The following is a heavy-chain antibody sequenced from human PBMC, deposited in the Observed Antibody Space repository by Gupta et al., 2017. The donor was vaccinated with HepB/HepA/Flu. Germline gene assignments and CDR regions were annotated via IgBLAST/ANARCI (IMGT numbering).Heavy chain of an antibody. J-gene: IGHJ4*02. V-gene: IGHV4-34*01. CDR3: GRVVGFGTSMDY. D-gene: IGHD3-10*01. CDR2: INHSGST. Sequence: SETLSLTCAVYVGSFSGYYWSWVRQPPGKGLVWMGEINHSGSTNYNPSLKSRVTISVDTSKNQFYLKLSSVTAADTAGYYGGRVVGFGTSMDYWGKGTRGTVA. CDR1: VGSFSGYY.